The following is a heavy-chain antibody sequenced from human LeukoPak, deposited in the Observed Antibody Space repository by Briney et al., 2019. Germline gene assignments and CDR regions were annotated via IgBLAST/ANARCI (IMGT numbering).Heavy chain of an antibody. V-gene: IGHV3-30-3*01. Sequence: GGSPRLSCAASGFTFSSYAMHWVRQAPGKGLEWVAVISYDGSNKYYADSVKGRFTISRDNSKNTLYLQMNSLRAEDTAVYHCAREVEYAFDIWGQGTMVTVSS. D-gene: IGHD2/OR15-2a*01. CDR1: GFTFSSYA. J-gene: IGHJ3*02. CDR2: ISYDGSNK. CDR3: AREVEYAFDI.